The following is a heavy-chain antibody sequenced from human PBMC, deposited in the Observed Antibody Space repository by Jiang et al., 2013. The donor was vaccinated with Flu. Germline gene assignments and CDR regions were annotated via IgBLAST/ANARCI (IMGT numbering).Heavy chain of an antibody. V-gene: IGHV3-21*01. CDR2: ISSTGYYK. CDR1: GITFSSYS. CDR3: AREMYHYDSSGYYPRYFDL. J-gene: IGHJ2*01. D-gene: IGHD3-22*01. Sequence: VQLVESGGGLVKPGGSLRLSCAASGITFSSYSMNWVRQAPGKGLEWVSSISSTGYYKYYADSVKGRFTISRDNAKNSLYLQMSSLRVDDTAVYYCAREMYHYDSSGYYPRYFDLWGRGTQVTVSS.